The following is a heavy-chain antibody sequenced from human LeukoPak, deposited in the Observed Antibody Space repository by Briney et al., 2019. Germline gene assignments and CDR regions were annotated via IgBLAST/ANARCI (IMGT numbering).Heavy chain of an antibody. CDR1: GGSISGFY. CDR2: IFPSGRT. D-gene: IGHD5-12*01. J-gene: IGHJ4*02. Sequence: SETLSLTCTVSGGSISGFYWNWIRQPAGKGLEWIGRIFPSGRTDYSPSLKSRVTMSLDTSKNHFSLKLSSVTAADTAVYYCARDGYSGSDALWGQGTLVTVSS. CDR3: ARDGYSGSDAL. V-gene: IGHV4-4*07.